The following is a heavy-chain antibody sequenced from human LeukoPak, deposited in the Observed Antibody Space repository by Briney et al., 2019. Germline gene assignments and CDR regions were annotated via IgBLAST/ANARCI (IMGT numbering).Heavy chain of an antibody. CDR3: ARDLRSSSWYGSY. V-gene: IGHV4-4*02. Sequence: SETLSLTCAVSGGSISSSNWWSWVRQPPGKGLEWIGEIYHSGSTNYNPSLKSRVTISVDKSKNQFSLKLSSVTAADTAVYYGARDLRSSSWYGSYWGQGTLVTVSS. J-gene: IGHJ4*02. CDR2: IYHSGST. D-gene: IGHD6-13*01. CDR1: GGSISSSNW.